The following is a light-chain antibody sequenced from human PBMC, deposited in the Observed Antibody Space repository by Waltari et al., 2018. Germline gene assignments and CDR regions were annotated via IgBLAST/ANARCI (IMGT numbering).Light chain of an antibody. V-gene: IGKV1-NL1*01. CDR1: QDIINN. CDR2: KAS. CDR3: QHGYGTPWT. J-gene: IGKJ1*01. Sequence: DIQMTQSPSSLSASVGDSVAITYQASQDIINNLAWYQQKPGKVPKLLIYKASTLQSGVPSRFSGSGSGTDFTLTISSLQPEDFATYYCQHGYGTPWTFGQGTKVDIK.